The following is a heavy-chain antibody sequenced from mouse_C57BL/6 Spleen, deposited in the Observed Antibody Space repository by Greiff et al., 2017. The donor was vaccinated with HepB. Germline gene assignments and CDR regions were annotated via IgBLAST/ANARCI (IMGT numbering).Heavy chain of an antibody. J-gene: IGHJ1*03. D-gene: IGHD1-1*01. CDR1: GYTFTSYW. Sequence: VQLQQPGAELVMPGASVKLSCKASGYTFTSYWMHWVKQRPGQGLEWIGEIDPSDSYTNYNQKFKGKSTLTVDKSSSTAYMQLSSLTSEDSAVYYCARQYYGSSYGYFVVWGTGTTVTVSS. CDR3: ARQYYGSSYGYFVV. V-gene: IGHV1-69*01. CDR2: IDPSDSYT.